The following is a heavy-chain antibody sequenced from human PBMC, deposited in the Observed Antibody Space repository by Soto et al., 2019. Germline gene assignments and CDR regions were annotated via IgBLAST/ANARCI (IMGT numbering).Heavy chain of an antibody. J-gene: IGHJ6*02. CDR2: ISYDGSNK. CDR3: AKSFGGSGWYLGGYGIDV. CDR1: GFTFSSYG. V-gene: IGHV3-30*18. Sequence: QVQLVESGGGVVQPGRSLRLSCAASGFTFSSYGMHWVRQAPGKGLEWVAVISYDGSNKYYADSVKGRFTISRDNSKNTLYLQMNSLRAEDTAVYYCAKSFGGSGWYLGGYGIDVWGQGTTVTVSS. D-gene: IGHD6-19*01.